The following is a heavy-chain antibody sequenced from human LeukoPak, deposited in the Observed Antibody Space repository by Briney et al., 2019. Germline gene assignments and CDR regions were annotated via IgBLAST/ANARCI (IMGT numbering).Heavy chain of an antibody. CDR2: ISSSSTI. CDR1: GFTFSSYS. D-gene: IGHD4-17*01. CDR3: ARVAERFTVTRSWFDP. J-gene: IGHJ5*02. Sequence: GGSLRLSCAASGFTFSSYSMNWVRQAPGKGLEWVSYISSSSTIYYADSVKGRFTISRDNAKNSLYLQMNSLRAEDTAVYYCARVAERFTVTRSWFDPWGQRTLVTVSS. V-gene: IGHV3-48*01.